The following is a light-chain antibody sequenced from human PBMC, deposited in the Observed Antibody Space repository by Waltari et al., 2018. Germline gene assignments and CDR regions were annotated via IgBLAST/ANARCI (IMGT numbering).Light chain of an antibody. Sequence: QTVVSQEPSLSVSPRGTVTITCAWSSGSPPTTSYVTGYQQTPGQAPRTLVYKANSRSSGVPDRFSGSILGNTAALTITGAQADDESDYYCALYMGSGIWVFGGGTRLTVL. J-gene: IGLJ3*02. V-gene: IGLV8-61*01. CDR1: SGSPPTTSY. CDR3: ALYMGSGIWV. CDR2: KAN.